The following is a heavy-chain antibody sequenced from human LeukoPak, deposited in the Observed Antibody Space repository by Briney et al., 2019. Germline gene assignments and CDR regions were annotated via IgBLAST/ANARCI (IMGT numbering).Heavy chain of an antibody. CDR1: GGSINSYY. CDR2: IYYSGST. Sequence: PSETLSLTCTVSGGSINSYYWSWIRQPPGKGLEWIGYIYYSGSTNYNPSLKSRVTISVDTSKNQFSLKLSSVTAADTAVYYCARSLGRNSYYYYYMDVWGKGTTVTISS. V-gene: IGHV4-59*01. D-gene: IGHD4-23*01. J-gene: IGHJ6*03. CDR3: ARSLGRNSYYYYYMDV.